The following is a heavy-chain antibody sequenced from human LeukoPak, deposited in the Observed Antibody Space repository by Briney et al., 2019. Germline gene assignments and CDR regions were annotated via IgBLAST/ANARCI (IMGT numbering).Heavy chain of an antibody. CDR3: TRMDSSGYSNWFDP. Sequence: GASVKVSCKASGYTFTSYGISWVRQAPGQGLEWMGWINPNSGGTNYAQKFQGWVTMTRDTSISTAYMELSRLRSDDTAVYYCTRMDSSGYSNWFDPWGQGTLDTVSS. D-gene: IGHD3-22*01. CDR2: INPNSGGT. J-gene: IGHJ5*02. CDR1: GYTFTSYG. V-gene: IGHV1-2*04.